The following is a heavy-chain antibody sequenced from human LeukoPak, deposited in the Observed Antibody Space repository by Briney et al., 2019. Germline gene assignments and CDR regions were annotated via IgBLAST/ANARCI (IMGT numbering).Heavy chain of an antibody. D-gene: IGHD3-22*01. V-gene: IGHV3-21*01. CDR1: GFTFSSYS. CDR2: ISSSSSYI. Sequence: GGSLRLSCAASGFTFSSYSMNWVRQAPGKGLEWVSSISSSSSYIYYADSVKGRFTIPRDNAKNSLYLQMNSLRAEDTAVYYCARDRGDSSGNDAFDIWGQGTMVTVSS. CDR3: ARDRGDSSGNDAFDI. J-gene: IGHJ3*02.